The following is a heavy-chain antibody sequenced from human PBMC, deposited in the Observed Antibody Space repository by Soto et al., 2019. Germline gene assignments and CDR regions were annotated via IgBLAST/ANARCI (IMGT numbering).Heavy chain of an antibody. CDR1: GFSLTTSGVR. Sequence: QITLNESGPTVVKPTETLTLTCTFSGFSLTTSGVRVGWVRQSPGKAPEWLAFIYWDDDKRYSTSLKSRLTIPKDTSKNQVVLTMANVDPADTATYYCAHRVLRAVFGLVTTTAIYFDFWGQGTPVVVSS. D-gene: IGHD3-3*01. J-gene: IGHJ4*02. CDR3: AHRVLRAVFGLVTTTAIYFDF. CDR2: IYWDDDK. V-gene: IGHV2-5*02.